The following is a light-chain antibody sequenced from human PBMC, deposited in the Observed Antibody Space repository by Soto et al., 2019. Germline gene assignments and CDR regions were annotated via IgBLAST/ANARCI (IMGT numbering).Light chain of an antibody. CDR2: AAS. CDR1: QGITRS. Sequence: DVHMTQSPSSLSASVGDRVTITCRASQGITRSLAWDQQTPGKAPKLLIYAASTLQSGVPSRFSGSGSGTDFTLTISSLQPEDVAIYYCQKYDSAPLTFGGGTKVEIK. CDR3: QKYDSAPLT. V-gene: IGKV1-27*01. J-gene: IGKJ4*01.